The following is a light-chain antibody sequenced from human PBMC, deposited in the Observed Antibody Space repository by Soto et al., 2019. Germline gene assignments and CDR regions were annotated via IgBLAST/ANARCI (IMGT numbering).Light chain of an antibody. J-gene: IGKJ1*01. Sequence: DIQLTQSPSTLSASVGDRVTITCRASQSIGRRLAWYQQKPGKAPRLLIYAASSLQSGVPSRFSGSGSGTDFTLTISSLQPEDFATYYCQQSYNTPRTFGQGTKVDNK. V-gene: IGKV1-39*01. CDR2: AAS. CDR3: QQSYNTPRT. CDR1: QSIGRR.